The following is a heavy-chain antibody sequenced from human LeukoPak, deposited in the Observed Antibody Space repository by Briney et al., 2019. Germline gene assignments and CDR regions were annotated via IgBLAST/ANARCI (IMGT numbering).Heavy chain of an antibody. CDR3: AREAFWIGYYSRSWFDP. CDR1: GGSISSYY. V-gene: IGHV4-59*01. J-gene: IGHJ5*02. CDR2: IYYTGST. Sequence: PSETLSLTCTVSGGSISSYYWSWIRQPPGKGLEWIGFIYYTGSTNYNPSLESRVTMSVDTSKNQFSLKLSSVTAADTAVYYCAREAFWIGYYSRSWFDPWGQGTLVTVSS. D-gene: IGHD3-3*01.